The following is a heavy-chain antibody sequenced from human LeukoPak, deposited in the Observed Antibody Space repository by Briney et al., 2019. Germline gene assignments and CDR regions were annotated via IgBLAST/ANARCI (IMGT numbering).Heavy chain of an antibody. CDR3: AQQGYCSTTSCYARFDY. J-gene: IGHJ4*02. CDR1: GGSISSYY. Sequence: SETLSLTCTVSGGSISSYYWSWIRQPPGKGLEWIGYIYYSGSTNYNPSLKSRVTISVDTSKNQFSLKLSSVTAADTAVYFCAQQGYCSTTSCYARFDYWGQGTQVTVSS. V-gene: IGHV4-59*08. D-gene: IGHD2-2*01. CDR2: IYYSGST.